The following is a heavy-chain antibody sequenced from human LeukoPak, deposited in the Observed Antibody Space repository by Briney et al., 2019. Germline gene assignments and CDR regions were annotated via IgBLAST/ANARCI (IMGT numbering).Heavy chain of an antibody. V-gene: IGHV3-30-3*01. J-gene: IGHJ3*02. D-gene: IGHD3-9*01. Sequence: GRSLRLSCAASGVTFSNYGMHWVRQAPGKGLEWMAIISYDGSNKYYADSVKGRFTISRDNSNNTLNLQMNSLRAEDTAVYYCARGYDILTGSLNDAFDIWGQGTMVTVSS. CDR2: ISYDGSNK. CDR1: GVTFSNYG. CDR3: ARGYDILTGSLNDAFDI.